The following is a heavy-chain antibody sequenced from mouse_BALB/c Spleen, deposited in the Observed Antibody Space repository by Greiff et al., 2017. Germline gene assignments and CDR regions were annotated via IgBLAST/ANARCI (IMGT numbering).Heavy chain of an antibody. D-gene: IGHD2-4*01. V-gene: IGHV1-31*01. CDR3: ARTDYDFFAY. J-gene: IGHJ3*01. CDR2: INPYNGAT. Sequence: VQLKESGPELVKPGASVKISCKASGYSFTGYYMHWVKQSHVKSLEWIGRINPYNGATSYNQNFKDKASLTVDKSSSTAYMELHSLTSEDSAVYYCARTDYDFFAYWGQGTLVTVSA. CDR1: GYSFTGYY.